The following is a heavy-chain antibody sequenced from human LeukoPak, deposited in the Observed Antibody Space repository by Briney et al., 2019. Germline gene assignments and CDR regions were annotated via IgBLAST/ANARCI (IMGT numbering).Heavy chain of an antibody. CDR2: ISSSSSYI. CDR3: ARDEGGRGYSYGYDY. Sequence: PGGSLRLSCAASGFTFSSYSMNWVRQAPGKGLEWVSSISSSSSYIYYADSVKGRFTISRDNAKNSLYLQMNSLRAEDTAVYYCARDEGGRGYSYGYDYWGQGTLVTVSS. V-gene: IGHV3-21*01. CDR1: GFTFSSYS. D-gene: IGHD5-18*01. J-gene: IGHJ4*02.